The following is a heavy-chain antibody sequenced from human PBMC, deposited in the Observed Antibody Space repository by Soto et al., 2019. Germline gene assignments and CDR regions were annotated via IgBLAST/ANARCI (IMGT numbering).Heavy chain of an antibody. CDR1: GFTFSGYG. CDR3: AKGGRGTYYYYYGMDV. Sequence: LRLSCAASGFTFSGYGMHWVRQAPGKGLEWVAVISYDGNNKYYADSVKGRFTISRDNSKNTLYLQMNSLRAEDTAVYDCAKGGRGTYYYYYGMDVWGQGTTVTVSS. CDR2: ISYDGNNK. J-gene: IGHJ6*02. V-gene: IGHV3-30*18. D-gene: IGHD1-1*01.